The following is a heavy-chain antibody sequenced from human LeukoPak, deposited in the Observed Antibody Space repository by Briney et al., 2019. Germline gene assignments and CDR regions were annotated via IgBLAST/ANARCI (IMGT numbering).Heavy chain of an antibody. Sequence: GGSLRLPCAASGFTFDDYDMHWVRQAPGKGLVWVSRINSDGSSTSCADSVKGRFTISRDNAKNTLYMQMNSLRAEDTAVYYCATLLYYDHAFDIWGQGTMVTVSS. CDR2: INSDGSST. CDR3: ATLLYYDHAFDI. D-gene: IGHD3-22*01. V-gene: IGHV3-74*01. J-gene: IGHJ3*02. CDR1: GFTFDDYD.